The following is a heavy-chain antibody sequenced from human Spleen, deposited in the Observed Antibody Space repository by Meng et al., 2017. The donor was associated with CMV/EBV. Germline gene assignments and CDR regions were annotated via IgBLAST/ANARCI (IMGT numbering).Heavy chain of an antibody. D-gene: IGHD2-2*01. Sequence: SVKVSCKASGGTFSSYAISWVRQAPGQGLEWMGGIIPILGIAKHAQKFQGRVTLTADKSTSTAYMELSSLRSEDTAVYYCARSRKYQILRHFDPWGQGTLVTVSS. CDR3: ARSRKYQILRHFDP. CDR2: IIPILGIA. J-gene: IGHJ5*02. CDR1: GGTFSSYA. V-gene: IGHV1-69*10.